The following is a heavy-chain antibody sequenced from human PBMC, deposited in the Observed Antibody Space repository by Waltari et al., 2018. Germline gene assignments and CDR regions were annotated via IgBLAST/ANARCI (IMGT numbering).Heavy chain of an antibody. Sequence: QVQLQESGPGLVKPSETLSLKCTVSGYSISSGYYWGWIRQPPGEGLEWIWSIYHSGVTYYHPALQSRVTISVNTSENPFSLKLSSVIAADTAVYYWAGGLFSWFYDTMDWFDPWGQGTLVTVSS. CDR3: AGGLFSWFYDTMDWFDP. CDR2: IYHSGVT. J-gene: IGHJ5*02. V-gene: IGHV4-38-2*02. CDR1: GYSISSGYY. D-gene: IGHD3-22*01.